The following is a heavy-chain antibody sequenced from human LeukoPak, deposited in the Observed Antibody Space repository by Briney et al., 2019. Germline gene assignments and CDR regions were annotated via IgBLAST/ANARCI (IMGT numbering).Heavy chain of an antibody. V-gene: IGHV3-53*01. J-gene: IGHJ5*01. CDR2: MYTGGTT. Sequence: GGSVTLSCAASGFTVSGTHMSWVHQAPGKGLEWVSAMYTGGTTYYADSVTGRFTVSRDTSRNTLFLHMDSLRAEDTAVYYCAKDEVTSGGGLASWGQGTLVIVSS. CDR3: AKDEVTSGGGLAS. D-gene: IGHD2-21*02. CDR1: GFTVSGTH.